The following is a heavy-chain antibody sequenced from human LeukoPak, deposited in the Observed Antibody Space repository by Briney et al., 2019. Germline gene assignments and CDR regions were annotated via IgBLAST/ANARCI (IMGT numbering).Heavy chain of an antibody. D-gene: IGHD6-19*01. J-gene: IGHJ5*02. CDR2: INPNSGGT. V-gene: IGHV1-2*06. CDR1: GYTFTGYY. CDR3: MLEVLSSGWVS. Sequence: GASVKVSCKASGYTFTGYYMHWVRQAPGQGLEWMGRINPNSGGTNYVQKFQGRVTMTRDTSISTAYMELSRLRSDDTAVYYCMLEVLSSGWVSWGQGTLVTVSS.